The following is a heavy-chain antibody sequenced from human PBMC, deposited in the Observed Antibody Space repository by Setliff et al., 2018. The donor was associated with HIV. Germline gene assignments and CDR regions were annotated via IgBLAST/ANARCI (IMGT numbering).Heavy chain of an antibody. CDR1: GYSIRDNFF. V-gene: IGHV4-38-2*01. CDR3: ARARITMTGGRLEPYAFDR. J-gene: IGHJ3*01. D-gene: IGHD3-22*01. CDR2: IYHSGGS. Sequence: PSETLSLTCAVSGYSIRDNFFWGWVRQPPGKGLEWIGSIYHSGGSYYNPSLKSRVTISVDTSKNQFSLKLRSVTAADTAVYYCARARITMTGGRLEPYAFDRWGQGTKVTVSS.